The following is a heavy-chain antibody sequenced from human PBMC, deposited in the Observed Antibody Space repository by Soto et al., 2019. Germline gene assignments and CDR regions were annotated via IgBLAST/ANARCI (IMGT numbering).Heavy chain of an antibody. CDR2: IIPIFGTA. D-gene: IGHD3-22*01. V-gene: IGHV1-69*13. CDR3: ARMDSSEPGKFDY. J-gene: IGHJ4*02. Sequence: SVKVSFKASGGTFSSYAISWVRQAPGQGLEWMGGIIPIFGTANYAQKFQGRVTITADESTSTAYMELSSLRSEDTAVYYCARMDSSEPGKFDYWGQGTLVTVSS. CDR1: GGTFSSYA.